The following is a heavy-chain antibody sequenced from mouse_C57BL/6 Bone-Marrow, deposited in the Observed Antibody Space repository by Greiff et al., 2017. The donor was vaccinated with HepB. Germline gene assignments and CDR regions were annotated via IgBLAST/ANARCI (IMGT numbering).Heavy chain of an antibody. CDR2: IHPNSGST. Sequence: QVQLQQPGAELVKPGASVKLSCKASGYTFTSYWMHWVKQRPGQGLEWIGMIHPNSGSTNYNEKFKGKATLTVDKSSSTAYMQLSSLTSEDSAVYYCARGGAHWAMDYWGQGTSVTVSS. V-gene: IGHV1-64*01. D-gene: IGHD4-1*01. CDR3: ARGGAHWAMDY. CDR1: GYTFTSYW. J-gene: IGHJ4*01.